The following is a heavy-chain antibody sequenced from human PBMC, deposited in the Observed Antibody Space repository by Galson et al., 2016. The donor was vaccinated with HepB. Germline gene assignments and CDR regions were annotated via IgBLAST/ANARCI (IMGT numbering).Heavy chain of an antibody. Sequence: SLRLSCAASGFTFSNYAMTWVRQAPGKGLEWVSGIRHSGGRTYYADSVNGRFTISRDNSKNTLYLQMNSLRAEDTAVYYCAKLEGGLTYYGMDVWGHGTTVTVSS. V-gene: IGHV3-23*01. CDR2: IRHSGGRT. CDR3: AKLEGGLTYYGMDV. J-gene: IGHJ6*02. CDR1: GFTFSNYA. D-gene: IGHD2-15*01.